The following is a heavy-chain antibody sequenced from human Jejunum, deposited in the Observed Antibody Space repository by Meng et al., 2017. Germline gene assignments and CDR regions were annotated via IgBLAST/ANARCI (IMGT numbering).Heavy chain of an antibody. J-gene: IGHJ4*02. D-gene: IGHD1-26*01. CDR1: GFTFSSHW. V-gene: IGHV3-7*01. CDR2: IAQDGGEK. CDR3: VRDDWEPGDY. Sequence: GGSLRLSCAASGFTFSSHWMSWVRQPPGKGLEWVANIAQDGGEKYYVDSVKGRFTISRDNAKNSLYLQMNSLRAEDTAVYYCVRDDWEPGDYWGQGTLVTVSS.